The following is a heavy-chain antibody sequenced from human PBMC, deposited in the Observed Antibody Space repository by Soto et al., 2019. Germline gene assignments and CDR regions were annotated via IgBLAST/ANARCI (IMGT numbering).Heavy chain of an antibody. J-gene: IGHJ4*02. Sequence: GASVKVSCKASGYTFTSYGISWVRQAPGQGLEWMGWISAYNGNTNYAQKLQGRVTITRDTSASTAYMELSSLRSEDTAVYYCARGQGVFDILTGYFAYWGQGTLVTVSS. D-gene: IGHD3-9*01. CDR3: ARGQGVFDILTGYFAY. CDR2: ISAYNGNT. CDR1: GYTFTSYG. V-gene: IGHV1-18*01.